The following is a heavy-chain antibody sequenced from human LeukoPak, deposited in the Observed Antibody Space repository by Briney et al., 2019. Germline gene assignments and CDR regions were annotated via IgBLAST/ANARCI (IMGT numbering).Heavy chain of an antibody. CDR3: ARGGPIKYDSSGFYYPLDD. D-gene: IGHD3-22*01. CDR1: GFTFSSYG. J-gene: IGHJ4*02. V-gene: IGHV3-33*01. CDR2: IWYDGSNK. Sequence: GGSLRLSCAASGFTFSSYGMHWVCQAPGKGLEWVAVIWYDGSNKYFADSVKGRFTISRDNSKNTLYLQMNSLRAEDTAVYFCARGGPIKYDSSGFYYPLDDWGQGTLVTVSS.